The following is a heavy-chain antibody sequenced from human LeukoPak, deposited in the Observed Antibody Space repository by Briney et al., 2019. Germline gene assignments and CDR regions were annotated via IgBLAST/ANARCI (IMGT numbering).Heavy chain of an antibody. D-gene: IGHD6-6*01. CDR3: AKDLTSSSPQ. V-gene: IGHV3-30*18. CDR1: GFTFSSYG. CDR2: ISYDGSNK. J-gene: IGHJ4*02. Sequence: PGGSLRLSCAASGFTFSSYGTHWVRQAPGKGLEWVAVISYDGSNKYYADSVKGRFTISRDNSKNTLYLQMNSLRAEDTAVYYCAKDLTSSSPQWGQGTLVTVSS.